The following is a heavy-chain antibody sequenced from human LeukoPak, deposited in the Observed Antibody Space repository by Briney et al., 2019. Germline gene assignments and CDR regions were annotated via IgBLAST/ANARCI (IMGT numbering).Heavy chain of an antibody. D-gene: IGHD3-10*01. V-gene: IGHV4-30-2*01. CDR1: GGSISSGGYY. J-gene: IGHJ5*02. Sequence: SETLSLTCTVSGGSISSGGYYWSWIRQPPGKGLEWIGYIYHSGSTYYNPSLESRVTISVDTSKNQFSLKIISVTAADTAVYYCVRDFPGAPGGWFDPWGQGTLVTVSS. CDR3: VRDFPGAPGGWFDP. CDR2: IYHSGST.